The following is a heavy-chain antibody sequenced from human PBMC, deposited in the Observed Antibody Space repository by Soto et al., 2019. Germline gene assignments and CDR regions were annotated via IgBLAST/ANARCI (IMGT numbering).Heavy chain of an antibody. Sequence: EVQLLESGGGLVQPGGSLRLSCAASGFTFSSYAMSWVRQAPGKGLEWVSAISGSGGSTYYADSVKGRFTISRDNSKNTLYLQMNSLRAEDTAVYYCAKGGAYCGGDCYWYNAFDIWGQGTMVTVSS. D-gene: IGHD2-21*01. CDR1: GFTFSSYA. CDR2: ISGSGGST. V-gene: IGHV3-23*01. CDR3: AKGGAYCGGDCYWYNAFDI. J-gene: IGHJ3*02.